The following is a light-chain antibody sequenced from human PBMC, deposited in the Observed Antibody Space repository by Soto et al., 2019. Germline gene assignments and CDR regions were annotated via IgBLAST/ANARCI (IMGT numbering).Light chain of an antibody. CDR3: GPYDEWPLT. CDR1: QNVKTR. V-gene: IGKV3-15*01. Sequence: EKVMTQSPATLSVSPGERATLSCRASQNVKTRLAWYQQKPGQAPTLLIFDAFTRTTGIPARFSGSASGTDFTLTISSLQSEESAVYYCGPYDEWPLTFGGGTKVDIK. CDR2: DAF. J-gene: IGKJ4*01.